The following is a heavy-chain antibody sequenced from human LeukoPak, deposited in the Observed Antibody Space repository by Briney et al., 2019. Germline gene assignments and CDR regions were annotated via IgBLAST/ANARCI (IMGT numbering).Heavy chain of an antibody. CDR2: IFHTGST. CDR3: ARDDYRGVTNFDP. V-gene: IGHV4-30-2*01. J-gene: IGHJ5*02. D-gene: IGHD3-10*01. CDR1: GDSISSGTYS. Sequence: SQTLSLTCVVSGDSISSGTYSWSWIRQPPGKGLEWIGYIFHTGSTFYNPSLKSRVTISVDTSKNQFSLQLTSVTAADTAVYYCARDDYRGVTNFDPWGQGTLVTVSS.